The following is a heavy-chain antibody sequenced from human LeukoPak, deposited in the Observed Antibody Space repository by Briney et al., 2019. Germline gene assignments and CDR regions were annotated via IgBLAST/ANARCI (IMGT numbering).Heavy chain of an antibody. CDR1: GFTFNSYG. CDR3: AVGYGGY. CDR2: IKEDESEK. D-gene: IGHD4-23*01. J-gene: IGHJ4*02. Sequence: GGSLRLSCAASGFTFNSYGMHWVRQAPGKGLEWVANIKEDESEKHYVDSVKGRFTISRDTAKNSLFLQLTSLRPDDTAVYYCAVGYGGYSGQGILVTVSS. V-gene: IGHV3-7*03.